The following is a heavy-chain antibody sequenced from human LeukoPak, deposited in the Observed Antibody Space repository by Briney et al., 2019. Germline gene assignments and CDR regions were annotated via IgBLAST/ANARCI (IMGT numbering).Heavy chain of an antibody. CDR2: ISSSSSYI. CDR3: ARESYWNYRHFDY. V-gene: IGHV3-21*01. D-gene: IGHD1-7*01. CDR1: GFTFSSYS. Sequence: GGSLTLSCAASGFTFSSYSMNWVRQAPGKGLEWVSSISSSSSYIYYADSVKGRFTISRDNAKNSLYLQMNSLRAEDTAVYYCARESYWNYRHFDYWGQGTLVTVSS. J-gene: IGHJ4*02.